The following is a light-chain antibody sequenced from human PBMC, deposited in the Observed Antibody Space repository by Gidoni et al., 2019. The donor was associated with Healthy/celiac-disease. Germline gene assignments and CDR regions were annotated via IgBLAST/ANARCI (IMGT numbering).Light chain of an antibody. V-gene: IGKV3-11*01. J-gene: IGKJ4*01. Sequence: EIVLTQSPATLSLSPGERATLSCRASQSVSSYLAWYQQKPGQDPRLLIYVSSNRATGIPARFSGRWSGTDFTLTISSLEPEDFAVYYCQQRSNLPPTFGGGTKVEIK. CDR2: VSS. CDR3: QQRSNLPPT. CDR1: QSVSSY.